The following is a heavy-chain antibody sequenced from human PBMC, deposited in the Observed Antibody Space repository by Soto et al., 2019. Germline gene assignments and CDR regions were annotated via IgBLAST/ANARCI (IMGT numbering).Heavy chain of an antibody. CDR1: GFAFSDYY. Sequence: PGGSLRLSCAASGFAFSDYYMSWIRQAPGKGLEWLSYISSSGGTIYYADSVRGRFTISRDSAKNSLYLQMNSLRAEATAVYYCGLKEGYYGSGSSFGLAHWGKATLVTVFS. CDR2: ISSSGGTI. CDR3: GLKEGYYGSGSSFGLAH. D-gene: IGHD3-10*01. J-gene: IGHJ4*02. V-gene: IGHV3-11*01.